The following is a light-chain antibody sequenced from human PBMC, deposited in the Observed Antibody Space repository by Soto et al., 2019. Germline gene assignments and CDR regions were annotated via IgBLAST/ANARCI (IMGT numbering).Light chain of an antibody. CDR2: DAS. J-gene: IGKJ2*01. Sequence: DIQMTQSPSTLSAFVGDRVTITCRASQRTSGWLAWYQQKTGKAPNLLIYDASSLQSGFPSRFSGSGSGTEFTLTISNLQPDDFATYYCQQYNSYSRYTFGQGTKLEIK. CDR3: QQYNSYSRYT. CDR1: QRTSGW. V-gene: IGKV1-5*01.